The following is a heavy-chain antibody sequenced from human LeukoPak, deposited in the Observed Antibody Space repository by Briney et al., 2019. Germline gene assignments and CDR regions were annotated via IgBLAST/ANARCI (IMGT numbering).Heavy chain of an antibody. CDR3: ARCVGSSSNCHGGC. D-gene: IGHD2-2*01. Sequence: LAGGSLRLSCAASGFTFTTYRMGWVRQAPGKGLEWVANIDQDGSEKYYMDSVKGRFTISRDNAKNSLYLQMNSLRAEDTAFYYCARCVGSSSNCHGGCWGQGTLVTVSS. V-gene: IGHV3-7*01. J-gene: IGHJ4*02. CDR2: IDQDGSEK. CDR1: GFTFTTYR.